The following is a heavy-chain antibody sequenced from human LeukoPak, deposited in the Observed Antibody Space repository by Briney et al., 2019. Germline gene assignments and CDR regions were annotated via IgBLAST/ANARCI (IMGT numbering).Heavy chain of an antibody. Sequence: GGSLRLSCAASGFTFSSYEMNWVRQAPGKGLEWVSYISSGGNTIYYADSVKGRFTISRDNAKNSLYLQMNSQRAEDTAVYYCAREGTAMVSFDYWGQGTLVTVSS. CDR2: ISSGGNTI. D-gene: IGHD5-18*01. CDR3: AREGTAMVSFDY. J-gene: IGHJ4*02. CDR1: GFTFSSYE. V-gene: IGHV3-48*03.